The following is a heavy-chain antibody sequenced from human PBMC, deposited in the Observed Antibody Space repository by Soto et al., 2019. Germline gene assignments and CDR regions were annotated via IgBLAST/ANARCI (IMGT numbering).Heavy chain of an antibody. CDR1: GGSISSGDYY. J-gene: IGHJ6*02. D-gene: IGHD3-10*01. V-gene: IGHV4-30-4*01. CDR2: IYYSGST. CDR3: ARDRYYGSGTYYNFYNGMDV. Sequence: PSETLSLTCTVSGGSISSGDYYWSWIRQPPWKGLEWIGNIYYSGSTYYNPSLKSRVTISLDTSKNQFSLKLSSVTAADTAVYYCARDRYYGSGTYYNFYNGMDVWGQGXTVTVYS.